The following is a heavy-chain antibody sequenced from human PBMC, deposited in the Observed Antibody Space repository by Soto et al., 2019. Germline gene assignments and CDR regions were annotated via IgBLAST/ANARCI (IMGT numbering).Heavy chain of an antibody. V-gene: IGHV1-69*02. CDR3: ARYLCSSISFAFDI. D-gene: IGHD2-21*01. CDR1: GGTFSSYT. CDR2: IIPILGIA. J-gene: IGHJ3*02. Sequence: QVQLVQSGAEVKKPGSSVKVSCKASGGTFSSYTISWVRQAPGQGLEWMGRIIPILGIANYAQKYQGRVTITADKSTSTAYMERSSLRSEDTAVYYCARYLCSSISFAFDIWGQGTMFTVSS.